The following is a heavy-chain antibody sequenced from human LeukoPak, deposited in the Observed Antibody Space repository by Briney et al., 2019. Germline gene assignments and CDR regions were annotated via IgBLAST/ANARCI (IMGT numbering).Heavy chain of an antibody. Sequence: SETLSLTCTVSGGSISSSSYYWSWIRQPPGKGLEWIGYIHYSGSSNYNPSLKSRVTISLDTSKNQLSLKLSSVTAADTAVYYCARGAAATYWGQGTLVTVSS. CDR1: GGSISSSSYY. CDR2: IHYSGSS. D-gene: IGHD6-25*01. J-gene: IGHJ4*02. V-gene: IGHV4-61*01. CDR3: ARGAAATY.